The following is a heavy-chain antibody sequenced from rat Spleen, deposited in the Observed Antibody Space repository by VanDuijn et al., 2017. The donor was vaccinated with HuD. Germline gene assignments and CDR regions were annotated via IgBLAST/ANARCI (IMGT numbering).Heavy chain of an antibody. Sequence: EVQLVESGGGLVQPGRSLKLSCAASGFTFSNYYMAWVRQAPTKGLEWVAYISTGGGNTYYRDSVKGQFTVPRDNAKSTLYLQMDSLRSEDTATYYCSTAGSFTDYYFAGGFDYWGQGVMVTVSS. J-gene: IGHJ2*01. CDR2: ISTGGGNT. V-gene: IGHV5-27*01. CDR3: STAGSFTDYYFAGGFDY. CDR1: GFTFSNYY. D-gene: IGHD1-6*01.